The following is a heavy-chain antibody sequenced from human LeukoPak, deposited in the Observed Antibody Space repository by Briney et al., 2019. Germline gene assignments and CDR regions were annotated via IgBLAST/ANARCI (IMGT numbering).Heavy chain of an antibody. D-gene: IGHD5-18*01. J-gene: IGHJ4*02. Sequence: GGSLRLSCAATGFTFDDYTMHWVRQAPGKGLEWVSRIRWDGGSTYYADSVKGRFTISRDNSKNSLFLRMSSLRTEDTALYYCAKDSSTRGYSYGLDYWGEGSLVTVSS. CDR1: GFTFDDYT. V-gene: IGHV3-43*01. CDR2: IRWDGGST. CDR3: AKDSSTRGYSYGLDY.